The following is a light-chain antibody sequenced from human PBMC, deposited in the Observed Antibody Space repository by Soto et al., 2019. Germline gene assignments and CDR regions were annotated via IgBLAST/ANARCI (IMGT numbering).Light chain of an antibody. J-gene: IGKJ1*01. V-gene: IGKV1-5*01. CDR1: QNIERW. CDR2: DVS. Sequence: DIQMTQSPSTLSASVGDRVTITCRASQNIERWLAWYQQKPGKAPTLLLYDVSSLESGVPSRFSGSGSATEFILTINGLQPDDFATYFCQQFKSGTWTFGQGTKVDIK. CDR3: QQFKSGTWT.